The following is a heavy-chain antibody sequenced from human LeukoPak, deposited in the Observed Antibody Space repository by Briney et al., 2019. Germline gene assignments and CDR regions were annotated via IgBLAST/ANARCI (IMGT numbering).Heavy chain of an antibody. D-gene: IGHD4-17*01. J-gene: IGHJ4*02. Sequence: SETLSLTCAVSGGSISSSNWWSWVRQPPGKGLEWIGEIYHSGSTNYNPSLKSRVTISVVKSKNQFSLKLSSVTAADTAVYYCARGLRRDNYFDYWGQGTLVTVSS. CDR3: ARGLRRDNYFDY. CDR2: IYHSGST. CDR1: GGSISSSNW. V-gene: IGHV4-4*02.